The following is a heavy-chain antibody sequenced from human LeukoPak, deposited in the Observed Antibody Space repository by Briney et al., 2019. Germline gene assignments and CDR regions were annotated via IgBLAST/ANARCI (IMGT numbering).Heavy chain of an antibody. J-gene: IGHJ4*02. CDR3: ARDFYDGFPLDY. V-gene: IGHV3-21*03. D-gene: IGHD2/OR15-2a*01. Sequence: PGGSLRLSCAASGFAFNTYSMNWFRQAPGKGLEWVSFIFSSSTYIYYTDSVKGRFTISRDNARNSLYLQMDNLRAEDTGVYYCARDFYDGFPLDYWGQGTLVTVSS. CDR2: IFSSSTYI. CDR1: GFAFNTYS.